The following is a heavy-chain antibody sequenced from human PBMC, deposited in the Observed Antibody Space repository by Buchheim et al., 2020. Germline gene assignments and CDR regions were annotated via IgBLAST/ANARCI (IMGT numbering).Heavy chain of an antibody. CDR3: ARGGYSTDGSSDY. D-gene: IGHD5-24*01. V-gene: IGHV3-74*01. CDR2: INSDGGT. CDR1: GFTVSGYW. Sequence: EVHLVESGGGLVQPGGSLRLSCAASGFTVSGYWMHWVRHVPGQGPVWVSRINSDGGTNYADSVKGRFTISRDNAKNMVYLQMNSLRAEDTAIYYCARGGYSTDGSSDYWGQGTL. J-gene: IGHJ4*02.